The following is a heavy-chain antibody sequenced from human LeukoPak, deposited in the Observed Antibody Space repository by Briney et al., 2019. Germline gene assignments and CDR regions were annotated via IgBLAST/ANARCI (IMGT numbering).Heavy chain of an antibody. CDR1: GYTFTSYD. V-gene: IGHV1-8*01. D-gene: IGHD3-10*01. J-gene: IGHJ4*02. Sequence: ASVKVSCKASGYTFTSYDINWVRQATGQGLEWMGWMNPNSGNTGYAQKFQGRVTMTRNTSISTAYMELSSLRSEDTAVYYCARGLTMVRGVMSFGYWGQGTLVTVSS. CDR3: ARGLTMVRGVMSFGY. CDR2: MNPNSGNT.